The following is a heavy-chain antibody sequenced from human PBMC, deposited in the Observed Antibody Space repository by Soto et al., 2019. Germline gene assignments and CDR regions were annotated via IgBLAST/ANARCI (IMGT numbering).Heavy chain of an antibody. J-gene: IGHJ6*03. CDR2: IKQDGSEK. Sequence: PGGSLRLSCAASGFTFSSYWMSWVRQAPGKGLEWVANIKQDGSEKYYVDSVKGRFTISRDNAKNSLYLQMNSLRAEDTAVYYCARAGDNFHCSSTSCFYYYYMDVWGKGTTVTVSS. CDR3: ARAGDNFHCSSTSCFYYYYMDV. D-gene: IGHD2-2*01. V-gene: IGHV3-7*01. CDR1: GFTFSSYW.